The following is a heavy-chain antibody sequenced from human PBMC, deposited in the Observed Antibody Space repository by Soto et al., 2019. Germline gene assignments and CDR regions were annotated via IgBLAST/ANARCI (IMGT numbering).Heavy chain of an antibody. CDR2: INSDGSST. D-gene: IGHD1-7*01. Sequence: LRLSCAASGFTFSSYWMHWVRQAPGKGLVWVSRINSDGSSTSYADSVKGRFTISRDNAKNTLYLQMNSLRAEDTAVYYCARDVHNWNYGYYYYYGMDVWGQGTTVTVSS. V-gene: IGHV3-74*01. J-gene: IGHJ6*02. CDR1: GFTFSSYW. CDR3: ARDVHNWNYGYYYYYGMDV.